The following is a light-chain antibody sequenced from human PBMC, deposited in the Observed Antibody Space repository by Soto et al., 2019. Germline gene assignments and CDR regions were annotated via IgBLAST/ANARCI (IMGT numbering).Light chain of an antibody. CDR3: CSYAGSRTFV. J-gene: IGLJ2*01. Sequence: QSALTQPASVSGSPEQSITISCTGTSSDVGAYNLVSWYQQHPGKAPRLIIYEGSKRPSGISHRFSGSKSDNTASLTISWPRGEDEAYYHCCSYAGSRTFVFGGGTKLTVL. CDR1: SSDVGAYNL. V-gene: IGLV2-23*01. CDR2: EGS.